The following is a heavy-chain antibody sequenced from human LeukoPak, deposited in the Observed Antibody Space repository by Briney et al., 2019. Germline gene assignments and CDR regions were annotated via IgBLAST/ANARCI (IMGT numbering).Heavy chain of an antibody. CDR3: ARANFLYCSSSTCLFDY. J-gene: IGHJ4*02. CDR1: GYTFTDYY. D-gene: IGHD2-2*01. V-gene: IGHV1-2*02. Sequence: ASVKVSCKSSGYTFTDYYMHWVRQAPGQGFEWLGWINPNDGDTNYAPKFQGRVTMTRDTPISTAHMEVSRLRSDDTAVYHCARANFLYCSSSTCLFDYWGQGTLVTVSS. CDR2: INPNDGDT.